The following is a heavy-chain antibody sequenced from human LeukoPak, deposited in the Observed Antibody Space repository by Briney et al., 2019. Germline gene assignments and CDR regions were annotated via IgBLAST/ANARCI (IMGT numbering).Heavy chain of an antibody. D-gene: IGHD5-24*01. CDR1: GYSFTSYW. V-gene: IGHV5-51*01. J-gene: IGHJ4*02. Sequence: GESLKISCKGSGYSFTSYWIGWVRQMPGKGLEWMGIIYPGDSDTRYSPSFQGQVTISADKSISTAYLQWSSLKASDPAMYYCARARAMATIYFDYWGQGTLVTVSS. CDR3: ARARAMATIYFDY. CDR2: IYPGDSDT.